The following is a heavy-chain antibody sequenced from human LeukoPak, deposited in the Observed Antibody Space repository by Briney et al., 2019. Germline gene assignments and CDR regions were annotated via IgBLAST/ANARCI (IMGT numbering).Heavy chain of an antibody. D-gene: IGHD3-16*01. CDR1: GYTFTGYY. CDR3: AREGDYDPMGY. CDR2: INPNCGGT. V-gene: IGHV1-2*02. J-gene: IGHJ4*02. Sequence: ASVKVSCKASGYTFTGYYMHWVRQAPGQGLEWMGWINPNCGGTNYAQKFQGRVTMTRDTSISTAYMELSRLRSDDTAVYYCAREGDYDPMGYWGQGTLVTVSS.